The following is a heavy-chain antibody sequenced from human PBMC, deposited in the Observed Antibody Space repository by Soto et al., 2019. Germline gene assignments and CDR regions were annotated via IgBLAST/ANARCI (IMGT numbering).Heavy chain of an antibody. V-gene: IGHV3-30*18. D-gene: IGHD4-17*01. CDR2: ISYDGSNK. CDR1: GFTFSSYG. Sequence: GGSLRLSCAASGFTFSSYGMHWVRQAPGKGLEWVAVISYDGSNKYYADSVKGRFTISRDNSKNTLYLQMNSLRAEDTAVYYCAKDNVDYGEYYYYGMDVWGQGTTVTVSS. J-gene: IGHJ6*02. CDR3: AKDNVDYGEYYYYGMDV.